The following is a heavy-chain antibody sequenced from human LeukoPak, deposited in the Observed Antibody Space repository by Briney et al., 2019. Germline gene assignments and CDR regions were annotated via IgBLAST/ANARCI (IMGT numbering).Heavy chain of an antibody. D-gene: IGHD6-19*01. CDR1: GYTFTGYY. V-gene: IGHV1-2*02. CDR3: ARDAWNSSGWGNFDY. Sequence: GASVKVSCKASGYTFTGYYMHWVRQAPGQGLEWMGWINPNSGGTNYAQKFQGRVTITADKSTSTAYMELSSLRSEDTAVYYCARDAWNSSGWGNFDYWGQGTLVTVSS. J-gene: IGHJ4*02. CDR2: INPNSGGT.